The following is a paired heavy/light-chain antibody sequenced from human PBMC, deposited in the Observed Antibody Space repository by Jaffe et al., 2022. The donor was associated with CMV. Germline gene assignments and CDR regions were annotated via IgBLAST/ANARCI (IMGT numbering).Heavy chain of an antibody. Sequence: EVQLVESGGGLIQPGGSLRLSCAASGFTVSSNYMSWVRQAPGKGLEWVSVIYSGGSTYYADSVKGRFTISRDNSKNTLYLQMNSLRAEDTAVYYCARTNVSGDRTGYYYYGMDVWGQGTTVTVSS. CDR3: ARTNVSGDRTGYYYYGMDV. CDR1: GFTVSSNY. D-gene: IGHD4-17*01. CDR2: IYSGGST. V-gene: IGHV3-53*01. J-gene: IGHJ6*02.
Light chain of an antibody. CDR2: KDS. CDR1: ALPKQY. J-gene: IGLJ3*02. V-gene: IGLV3-25*03. CDR3: QSADSSGTCWV. Sequence: SYELTQPPSVSVSPGQTARITCSGDALPKQYAYWYQQKPGQAPVLVIYKDSERPSGIPERFSGSSSGTTVTLTISGVQAEDEADYYCQSADSSGTCWVFGGGTKLTVL.